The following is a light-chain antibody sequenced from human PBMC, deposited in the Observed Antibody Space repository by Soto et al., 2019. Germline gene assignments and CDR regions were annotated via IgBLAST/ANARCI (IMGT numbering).Light chain of an antibody. CDR2: GDN. CDR3: QTYYTSSCGQM. J-gene: IGLJ3*02. V-gene: IGLV1-40*01. CDR1: NSNIGTGYG. Sequence: QSVLTQPPSVTGAPGQRVTISCTWNNSNIGTGYGVPWYQQYPGTAPRLLTYGDNNRPSGVPYRFSGSKSGTSASLAITGLQDDDEAADYCQTYYTSSCGQMFGGGTKLTVL.